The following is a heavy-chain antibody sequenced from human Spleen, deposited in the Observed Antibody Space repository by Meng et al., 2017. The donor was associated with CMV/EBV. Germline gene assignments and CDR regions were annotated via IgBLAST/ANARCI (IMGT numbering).Heavy chain of an antibody. Sequence: GESLKISCTASEFRLNNYWMSWVRQASRKGLEWVANIKEDGSEKYYVDSVKGRFIISRDNAKNSLYLQTSSPRVGDTAVYYCARIPVDTTFFIQEFYFDSWGLGTLVTVSS. CDR1: EFRLNNYW. D-gene: IGHD5-18*01. J-gene: IGHJ4*02. CDR2: IKEDGSEK. V-gene: IGHV3-7*01. CDR3: ARIPVDTTFFIQEFYFDS.